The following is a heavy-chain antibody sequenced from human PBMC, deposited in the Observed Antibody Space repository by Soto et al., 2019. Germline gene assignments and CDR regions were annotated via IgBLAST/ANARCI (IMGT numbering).Heavy chain of an antibody. CDR3: ARVRRQQLSLWYFDL. D-gene: IGHD6-13*01. CDR1: GGTFSSYA. J-gene: IGHJ2*01. V-gene: IGHV1-69*01. Sequence: QVQLVQSGAEVKKPGSSVKVSCKASGGTFSSYAISWVRQAPGQGLEWMGGIVPIFGTANYAQKFQGRVTITADESTSTAYMELSSLRSEDTAVYYCARVRRQQLSLWYFDLWGRGTLVTVSS. CDR2: IVPIFGTA.